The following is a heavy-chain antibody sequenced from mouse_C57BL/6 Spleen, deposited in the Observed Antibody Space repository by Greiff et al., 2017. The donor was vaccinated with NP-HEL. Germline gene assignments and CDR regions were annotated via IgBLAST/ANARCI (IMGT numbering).Heavy chain of an antibody. D-gene: IGHD3-2*02. CDR3: ARHASSGYVGYFDY. Sequence: QVQLKESGPGLVAPSQSLSITCTVSGFSLTSYGVHWVRQPPGKGLEWLVVIWSDGSTTYNSALKSRLSISKDNSKSQVFLKMNSLQTDDTAMYYCARHASSGYVGYFDYWGQGTTLTVSS. J-gene: IGHJ2*01. V-gene: IGHV2-6-1*01. CDR1: GFSLTSYG. CDR2: IWSDGST.